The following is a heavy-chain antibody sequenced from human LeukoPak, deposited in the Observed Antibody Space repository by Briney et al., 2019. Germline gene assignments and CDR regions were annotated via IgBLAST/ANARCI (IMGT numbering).Heavy chain of an antibody. D-gene: IGHD6-13*01. V-gene: IGHV1-2*02. CDR3: AREGDYSNPLDY. J-gene: IGHJ4*02. CDR1: GYTFSDYY. Sequence: ASVKVSCKASGYTFSDYYMHWVRQAPGQGLEWMGWINPNSGGTNYAQKFQGRVTVTRDTPISTAYMELTRVTSDDTAVYYCAREGDYSNPLDYWGQGTLLTVSS. CDR2: INPNSGGT.